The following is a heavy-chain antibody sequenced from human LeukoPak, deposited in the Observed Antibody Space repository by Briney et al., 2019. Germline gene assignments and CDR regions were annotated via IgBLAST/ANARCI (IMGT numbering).Heavy chain of an antibody. CDR3: ARRRPRVVPAAIRYNWFDP. CDR1: GGSFSGYY. V-gene: IGHV4-34*01. D-gene: IGHD2-2*01. Sequence: SETLSLTCAVYGGSFSGYYWSWIRQPPGKGLEWIGEIDHSGSTNYNPSLKSRVTISVDTSKNQFSLKLSSVTAADTAVYCCARRRPRVVPAAIRYNWFDPWGQGTLVTVSS. CDR2: IDHSGST. J-gene: IGHJ5*02.